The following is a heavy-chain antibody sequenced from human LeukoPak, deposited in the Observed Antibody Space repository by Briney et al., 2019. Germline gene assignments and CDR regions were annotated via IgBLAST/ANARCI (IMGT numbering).Heavy chain of an antibody. J-gene: IGHJ4*02. V-gene: IGHV4-59*01. CDR3: ARSTGSTMFIDY. CDR2: IYYSGNT. D-gene: IGHD3-10*02. Sequence: SETQSLTCTVSGGSISPYYRSWIRQPPGKGLEWLGYIYYSGNTDYNPSLKSRVAISVDTSKNQFSLKLSSVTAADTAVYYCARSTGSTMFIDYWGQGTLVTVSS. CDR1: GGSISPYY.